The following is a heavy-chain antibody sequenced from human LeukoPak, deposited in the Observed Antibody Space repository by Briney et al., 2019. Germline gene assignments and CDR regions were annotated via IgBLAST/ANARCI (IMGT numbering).Heavy chain of an antibody. J-gene: IGHJ6*03. CDR2: IIPIFGTA. Sequence: SVKVSCKASGGTFSSYAISWVRQAPGQGLEWMGGIIPIFGTANYAQKFQGRVTITADESTSTANMELSSLRSEDTAVYYCASGLPATAHYYYYYYMDVWGKGTTVTVSS. D-gene: IGHD2-2*01. V-gene: IGHV1-69*13. CDR3: ASGLPATAHYYYYYYMDV. CDR1: GGTFSSYA.